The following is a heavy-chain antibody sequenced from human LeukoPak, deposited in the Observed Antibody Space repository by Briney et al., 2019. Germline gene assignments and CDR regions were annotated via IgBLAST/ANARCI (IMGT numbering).Heavy chain of an antibody. D-gene: IGHD6-13*01. V-gene: IGHV1-8*01. J-gene: IGHJ5*02. CDR3: ARGVHSSSWWATPRPEWFDP. Sequence: GASVKVSCKASGYTFTSYDINWVRQATGQGLEWMGWMNPNSGNTGYAQKFQGRVTMTRNTSISTAYMKLSSLRSEDTAVYYCARGVHSSSWWATPRPEWFDPWGQGTLVTVSS. CDR1: GYTFTSYD. CDR2: MNPNSGNT.